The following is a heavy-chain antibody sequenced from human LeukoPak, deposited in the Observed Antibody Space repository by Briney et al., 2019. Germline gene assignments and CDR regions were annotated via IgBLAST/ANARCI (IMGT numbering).Heavy chain of an antibody. J-gene: IGHJ4*02. CDR3: ARDYGSGSYYNGIDY. CDR2: INWNGGTT. V-gene: IGHV3-20*04. D-gene: IGHD3-10*01. Sequence: PGGSLRLSCAASGFSFESYGLSWVRQVPGKGLEWVSYINWNGGTTDYADSVKGRFTISRDNGMSSLYLRMNSLRAEDTALYYCARDYGSGSYYNGIDYWGQGTLVSVSS. CDR1: GFSFESYG.